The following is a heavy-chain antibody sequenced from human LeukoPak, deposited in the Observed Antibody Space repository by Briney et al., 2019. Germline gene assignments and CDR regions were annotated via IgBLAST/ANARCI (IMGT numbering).Heavy chain of an antibody. V-gene: IGHV5-51*01. D-gene: IGHD3-10*01. CDR2: IYPGDSDT. CDR1: GHTFTSYW. J-gene: IGHJ5*02. CDR3: ARHPYYYGSGSSIHYNWFDP. Sequence: GESLKISCKASGHTFTSYWIGWVRQMPGKGLEWMGIIYPGDSDTRYSPSFQGQVTISADKSISTAYLQWSSLKASDTAMYYCARHPYYYGSGSSIHYNWFDPWGQGTLVTVSS.